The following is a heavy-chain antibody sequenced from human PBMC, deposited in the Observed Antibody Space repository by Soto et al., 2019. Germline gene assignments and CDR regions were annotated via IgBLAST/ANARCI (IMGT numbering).Heavy chain of an antibody. V-gene: IGHV3-64*01. CDR1: GFTFSSYA. CDR2: ISSNGGST. CDR3: ARRGYSGYEIDY. D-gene: IGHD5-12*01. Sequence: EVQLVESGEGLVQPGGSLRLSCAASGFTFSSYAMHWVRQAPGKGLEYVSDISSNGGSTYYANSVKGRFTISRDNSKNRLYLQMGSLRAEDMAVYYCARRGYSGYEIDYWGQGTLVTVSS. J-gene: IGHJ4*02.